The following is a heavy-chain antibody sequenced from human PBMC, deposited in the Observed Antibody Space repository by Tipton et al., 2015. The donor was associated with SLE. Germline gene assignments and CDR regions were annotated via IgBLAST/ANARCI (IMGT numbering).Heavy chain of an antibody. V-gene: IGHV4-39*07. CDR1: GGSISSSSYY. D-gene: IGHD3-10*01. CDR2: IYHSGST. J-gene: IGHJ3*02. Sequence: TLSLTCTVSGGSISSSSYYWGWIRQPPGKGLEWIGSIYHSGSTYYNPSLKSRVTISVDTSKNQFSLKLSSVTAADTAVYYCARHPGASIWGQGTMVTVSS. CDR3: ARHPGASI.